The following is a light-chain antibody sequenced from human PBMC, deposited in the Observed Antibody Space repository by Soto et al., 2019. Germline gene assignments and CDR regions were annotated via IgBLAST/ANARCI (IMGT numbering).Light chain of an antibody. CDR1: SSDVGGYNY. CDR3: SSYTTSNTRQMV. J-gene: IGLJ1*01. Sequence: QSALTQPASVSGSPGQSINISCTGTSSDVGGYNYVSWYQHHPGKAPKLIIYDVSNPPSGVSNPFSGSKSGNTASLTISGLQPEDEADYYCSSYTTSNTRQMVFGTGTKLTVL. CDR2: DVS. V-gene: IGLV2-14*03.